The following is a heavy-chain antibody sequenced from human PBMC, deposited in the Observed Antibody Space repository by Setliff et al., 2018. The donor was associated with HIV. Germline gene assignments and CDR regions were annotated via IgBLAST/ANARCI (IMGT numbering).Heavy chain of an antibody. CDR2: ISSTSSYI. J-gene: IGHJ4*02. CDR1: GFTFNSYN. Sequence: ETLSLSCAASGFTFNSYNMNWVRQAPGKGLEWVSSISSTSSYIYYADSVKGRFTISRDNAKNSLYLQMNSLRAEDTAVYYCARAIPLVPFDYWGQGTLVTVSS. V-gene: IGHV3-21*01. D-gene: IGHD6-13*01. CDR3: ARAIPLVPFDY.